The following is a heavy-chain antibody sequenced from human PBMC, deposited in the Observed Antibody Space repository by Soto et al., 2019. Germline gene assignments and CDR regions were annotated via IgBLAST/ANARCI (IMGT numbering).Heavy chain of an antibody. CDR3: ARGRLGTSYWFDP. J-gene: IGHJ5*02. CDR1: GGTFSSYA. D-gene: IGHD1-26*01. CDR2: IIPIFGTA. Sequence: SVKVSCKASGGTFSSYAISWVRQAPGQGLEWMGGIIPIFGTANYAQKFQGRVTITADESTSTAYMELSSLRSEDTAVYYCARGRLGTSYWFDPWGQGTPVTVSS. V-gene: IGHV1-69*13.